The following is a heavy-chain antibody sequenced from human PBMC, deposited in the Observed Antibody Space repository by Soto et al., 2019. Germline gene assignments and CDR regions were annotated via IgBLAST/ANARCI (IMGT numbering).Heavy chain of an antibody. V-gene: IGHV1-3*01. Sequence: QVQLVQSGAEVKKPGASVKVSCKASGYTFINYAMHWVRQAPGQRLEWMGWINAANGNTKYSQKFRGRVTITRDTSASTAHMELSSLRSEDTAVYYCAGNEVGTYHFDYWGQGTLVTVSS. CDR1: GYTFINYA. D-gene: IGHD1-1*01. CDR3: AGNEVGTYHFDY. CDR2: INAANGNT. J-gene: IGHJ4*02.